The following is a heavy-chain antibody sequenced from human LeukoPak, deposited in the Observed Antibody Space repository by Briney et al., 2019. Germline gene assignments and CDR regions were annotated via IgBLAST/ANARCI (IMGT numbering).Heavy chain of an antibody. CDR3: ARAPGVVISYYYYYMDV. J-gene: IGHJ6*03. D-gene: IGHD3-3*01. CDR1: GGSISSSSYY. CDR2: IYYSGST. Sequence: SETLSLTCTVSGGSISSSSYYWGWIRQPPGKGLEWIGSIYYSGSTYYNPSLKSRVTISVDTSKNQFSLKLSSVTAADTAAYYCARAPGVVISYYYYYMDVWGKGTTVTVSS. V-gene: IGHV4-39*01.